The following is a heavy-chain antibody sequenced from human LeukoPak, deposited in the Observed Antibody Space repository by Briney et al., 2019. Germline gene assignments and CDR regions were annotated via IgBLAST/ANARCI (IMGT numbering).Heavy chain of an antibody. J-gene: IGHJ4*02. CDR3: ARHSWRPSYYGSGRMTGYYFDY. V-gene: IGHV4-34*01. CDR1: GGSFSGYY. CDR2: INHSGST. Sequence: SETLSLTCAVYGGSFSGYYWSWIRQPPGKGLEWIGEINHSGSTNYNPSLKSRVTISADTSKNQFSLKLSSVTAADTAVYYCARHSWRPSYYGSGRMTGYYFDYWGQGTLVTVSS. D-gene: IGHD3-10*01.